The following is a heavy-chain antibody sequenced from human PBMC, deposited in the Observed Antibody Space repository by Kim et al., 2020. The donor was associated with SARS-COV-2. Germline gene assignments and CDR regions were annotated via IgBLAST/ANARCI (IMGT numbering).Heavy chain of an antibody. D-gene: IGHD5-18*01. Sequence: SETLSLTCTVSGGSISSSSYYWGWIRQPPGKGLEWIGSIYYSGSTYYNPSLKSRVTISVDTSKNQFSLKLSSVTAADTAVYYCARHPEPAMATGYFDYWGQGTLVTVSS. CDR2: IYYSGST. V-gene: IGHV4-39*01. J-gene: IGHJ4*02. CDR3: ARHPEPAMATGYFDY. CDR1: GGSISSSSYY.